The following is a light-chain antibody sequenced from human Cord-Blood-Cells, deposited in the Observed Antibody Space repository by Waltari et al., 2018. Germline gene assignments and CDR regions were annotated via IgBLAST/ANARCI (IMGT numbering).Light chain of an antibody. CDR3: CSYAGSWV. J-gene: IGLJ3*02. V-gene: IGLV2-23*01. CDR2: EGS. Sequence: QSALTQPASGSGSPGRSITISCTGTRSDVGSYNLVSWYQQHPGKAPKLMIYEGSNRPSGVSNRFSGSKSGNTASLTISGLQAEDEADYYCCSYAGSWVFGGGTKLTVL. CDR1: RSDVGSYNL.